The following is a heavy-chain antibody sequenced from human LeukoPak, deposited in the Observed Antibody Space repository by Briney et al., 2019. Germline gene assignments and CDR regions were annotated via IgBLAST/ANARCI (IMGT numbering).Heavy chain of an antibody. J-gene: IGHJ4*02. V-gene: IGHV3-74*01. CDR2: INGDGSTL. CDR1: GFIFSRYW. D-gene: IGHD3-22*01. CDR3: VRDFGESSGYYFDY. Sequence: GGSLRLSCAASGFIFSRYWMHWVRQAPGKGLVWVSRINGDGSTLSYADSVKGRFTISRDNAKNTLYLQMNSLRAEDTTVYYCVRDFGESSGYYFDYWGQGTLVTVSS.